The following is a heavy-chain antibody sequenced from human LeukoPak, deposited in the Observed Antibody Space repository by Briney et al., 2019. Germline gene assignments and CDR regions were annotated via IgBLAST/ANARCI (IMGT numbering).Heavy chain of an antibody. CDR1: GGTFSSYA. V-gene: IGHV1-18*01. CDR2: ISAYNGNT. D-gene: IGHD2-2*01. Sequence: GASVKVSCKASGGTFSSYAISWVRQAPGQGLEWMGWISAYNGNTNYAQKLQGRVTMTTDTSTSTAYMELRSLRSDDTAVYYCARDQVDIVVVPAANGNDYWGQGTLVTVSS. CDR3: ARDQVDIVVVPAANGNDY. J-gene: IGHJ4*02.